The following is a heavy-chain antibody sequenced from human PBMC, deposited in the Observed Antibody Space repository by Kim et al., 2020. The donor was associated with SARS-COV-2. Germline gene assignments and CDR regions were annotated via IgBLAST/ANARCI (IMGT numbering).Heavy chain of an antibody. Sequence: GGSLRLSCAASGFTFSNYAMTWVRQAPGKGLECVSIITNSGTATAYADSVKGRFTISRDNSKNTLYLQMNSLRAEDTAIYHCAKGTLGYCSGGTCYPFDYWAQATLPPVSS. CDR2: ITNSGTAT. CDR3: AKGTLGYCSGGTCYPFDY. CDR1: GFTFSNYA. V-gene: IGHV3-23*01. J-gene: IGHJ4*02. D-gene: IGHD2-15*01.